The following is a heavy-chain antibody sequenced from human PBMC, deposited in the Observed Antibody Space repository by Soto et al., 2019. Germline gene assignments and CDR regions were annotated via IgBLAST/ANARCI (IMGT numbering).Heavy chain of an antibody. CDR1: RYILRDLS. J-gene: IGHJ4*02. CDR3: ATEFGGNYNDYFDN. CDR2: YDPEEHKP. D-gene: IGHD1-26*01. V-gene: IGHV1-24*01. Sequence: ASVKVSCKVSRYILRDLSIHWVRQPPGKGLAGMGGYDPEEHKPIYAQKFQGRVTMTEDTSTDPAYMELSSLRSADTAIYYCATEFGGNYNDYFDNWGQGTLVTVS.